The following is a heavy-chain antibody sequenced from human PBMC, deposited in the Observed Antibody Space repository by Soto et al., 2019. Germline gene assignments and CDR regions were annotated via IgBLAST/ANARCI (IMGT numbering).Heavy chain of an antibody. V-gene: IGHV3-23*01. J-gene: IGHJ6*02. D-gene: IGHD3-10*01. CDR1: GFTFTAYA. CDR3: AKDLEWFGELLPYYYYYGMDV. CDR2: TSDSGDTA. Sequence: GGSLRLSCVASGFTFTAYAMTWVRQAPGKGLEWVSGTSDSGDTAYYADSVKGRFTISRDNSKNTLYLHLNSLRAEDTAVYYCAKDLEWFGELLPYYYYYGMDVWGQGTTVTVSS.